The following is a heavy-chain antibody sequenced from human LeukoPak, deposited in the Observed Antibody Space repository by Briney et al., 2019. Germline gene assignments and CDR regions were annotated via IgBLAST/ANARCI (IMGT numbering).Heavy chain of an antibody. CDR1: GYTFTSNY. CDR3: ARDQEGFDY. CDR2: IYPKDGST. V-gene: IGHV1-46*01. Sequence: ASVKVSCKASGYTFTSNYIHWVRQAPGQGLEWMGMIYPKDGSTSYAQKFQGRVTVTRDTSTSTVHMELSGLRSEDTAVYYCARDQEGFDYWGQGTLVTVSS. J-gene: IGHJ4*02.